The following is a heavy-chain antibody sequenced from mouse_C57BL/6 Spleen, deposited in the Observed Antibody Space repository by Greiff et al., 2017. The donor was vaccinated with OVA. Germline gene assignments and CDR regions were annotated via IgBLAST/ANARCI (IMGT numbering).Heavy chain of an antibody. Sequence: QVQLKQPGAELVRPGSSVKLSCKASGYTFTSYWMHWVKQRPIQGLEWIGNIDPSDSETHYNPKFKDKATLTVDKSSSTAYMQLSSLTSEDSAVYYCARGITYFDYWGQGTTLTVSS. D-gene: IGHD2-4*01. V-gene: IGHV1-52*01. CDR3: ARGITYFDY. J-gene: IGHJ2*01. CDR1: GYTFTSYW. CDR2: IDPSDSET.